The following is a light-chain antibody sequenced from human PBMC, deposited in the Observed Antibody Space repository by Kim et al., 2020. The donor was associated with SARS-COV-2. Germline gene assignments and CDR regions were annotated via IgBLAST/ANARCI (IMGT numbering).Light chain of an antibody. CDR3: QHYVTSPFT. Sequence: EIVLTQSPGTLSLSPGERATLSCRASQSVTSNFLAWYQQKPGQAPRLLIYGASIRATGIPDRFSGSGSGTDFTLTISRLEPEDFAVYYCQHYVTSPFTFGPGTKVDIK. V-gene: IGKV3-20*01. CDR2: GAS. CDR1: QSVTSNF. J-gene: IGKJ3*01.